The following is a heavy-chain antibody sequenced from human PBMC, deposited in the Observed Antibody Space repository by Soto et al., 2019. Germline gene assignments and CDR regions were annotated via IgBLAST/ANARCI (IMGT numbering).Heavy chain of an antibody. CDR3: AGDRSNSPDYFDY. Sequence: KTPATVSLTCTVYGGSISCDDYYWSWIRQPPGNGLEWIGHIYYSGRTYYNPSHKSPLTISVDTSKNKFTLKLSSVSAAVTAVYFCAGDRSNSPDYFDYWGQGTLVTVSS. V-gene: IGHV4-30-4*01. D-gene: IGHD6-6*01. CDR1: GGSISCDDYY. J-gene: IGHJ4*02. CDR2: IYYSGRT.